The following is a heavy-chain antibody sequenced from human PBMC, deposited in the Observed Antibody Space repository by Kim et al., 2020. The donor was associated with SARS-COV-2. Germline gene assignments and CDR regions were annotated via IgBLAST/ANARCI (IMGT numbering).Heavy chain of an antibody. J-gene: IGHJ4*02. D-gene: IGHD6-19*01. V-gene: IGHV3-23*01. CDR3: AKAYASGGGHFDY. CDR1: GFTFSSYA. Sequence: GGSLRLSCAASGFTFSSYAMSWVRQAPGKGLEWVSTISGSGGSTYYADSVKGRFTISRDNSKNTLHLQMNSLRAEDTAVYYCAKAYASGGGHFDYWGQGTLVTVSS. CDR2: ISGSGGST.